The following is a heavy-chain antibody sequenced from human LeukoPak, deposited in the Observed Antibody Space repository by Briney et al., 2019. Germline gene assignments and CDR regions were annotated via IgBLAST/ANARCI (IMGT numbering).Heavy chain of an antibody. Sequence: GGSLRLSCAASGFTFSSYEMNWARQAPGKGLEWVSYISSSGSTIYYADSVKGRFTISRDNAKNSLYLQMNSLRAEDTAVYYCARGVGATSWSDYWGQGTLVTVSS. J-gene: IGHJ4*02. CDR1: GFTFSSYE. V-gene: IGHV3-48*03. CDR3: ARGVGATSWSDY. D-gene: IGHD1-26*01. CDR2: ISSSGSTI.